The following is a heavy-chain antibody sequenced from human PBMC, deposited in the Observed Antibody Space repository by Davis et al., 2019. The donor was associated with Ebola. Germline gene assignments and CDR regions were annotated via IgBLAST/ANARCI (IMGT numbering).Heavy chain of an antibody. CDR1: GFTFSSYS. CDR3: AREIPPDGYKAKGRTRDY. Sequence: PGGSLRLSCAASGFTFSSYSMNWVRQAPGKGLEWVSYISSSSSTIYYADSVKGRFTISRDNAKNSLYLQMNSLRDEDTAVYYCAREIPPDGYKAKGRTRDYWGQGTLVTVSS. J-gene: IGHJ4*02. V-gene: IGHV3-48*02. D-gene: IGHD5-24*01. CDR2: ISSSSSTI.